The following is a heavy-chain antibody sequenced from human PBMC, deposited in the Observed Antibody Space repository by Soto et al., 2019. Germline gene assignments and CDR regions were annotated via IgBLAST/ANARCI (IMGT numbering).Heavy chain of an antibody. J-gene: IGHJ4*02. V-gene: IGHV3-23*01. CDR3: AKDARYYWKIDY. D-gene: IGHD1-20*01. Sequence: PGGSLRLSCAASGFTFSSYAMSWVRQAPGKGLEWVSAISGSGGSTYYAGSVKGRFTISRDNSKNTLYLQMSSLRAEDTALYYCAKDARYYWKIDYWGQGTLVTVSS. CDR2: ISGSGGST. CDR1: GFTFSSYA.